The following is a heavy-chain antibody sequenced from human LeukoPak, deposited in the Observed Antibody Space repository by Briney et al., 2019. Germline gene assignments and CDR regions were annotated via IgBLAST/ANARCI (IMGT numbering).Heavy chain of an antibody. V-gene: IGHV4-39*07. J-gene: IGHJ4*02. Sequence: SETLSLTCIVSGGSISSSNYYWAWIRQPPGKGLEWIGSMYYSGSTYYNPSLKSRVAISVDTSKNQFSLKLSSVTAADTAVYYCARDVAYYYGSGNYKYYFDCWGQGTLVTVSS. CDR1: GGSISSSNYY. D-gene: IGHD3-10*01. CDR2: MYYSGST. CDR3: ARDVAYYYGSGNYKYYFDC.